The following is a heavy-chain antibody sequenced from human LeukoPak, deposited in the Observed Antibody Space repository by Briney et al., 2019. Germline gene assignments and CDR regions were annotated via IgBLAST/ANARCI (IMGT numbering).Heavy chain of an antibody. D-gene: IGHD3-10*01. Sequence: GGSLRLSCAASGFTFSSYWMNWVRQAPGKGLVWVSRISIDGSSTNYADSVKGRFTISRDNAKKSLDLQMNSLRDEDTAVYYCTRDHRSGSGSGTQANDYWGQGTLVTVSS. CDR2: ISIDGSST. CDR1: GFTFSSYW. CDR3: TRDHRSGSGSGTQANDY. J-gene: IGHJ4*02. V-gene: IGHV3-74*01.